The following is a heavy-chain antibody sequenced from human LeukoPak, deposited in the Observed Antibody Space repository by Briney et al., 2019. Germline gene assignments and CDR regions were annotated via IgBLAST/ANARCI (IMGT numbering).Heavy chain of an antibody. Sequence: SETLSLTCTVSGGSISSSSYYWGWVRQPPGKGLEWIGSIYYSGSTYYNPSLKSRVTISVDTSKNQFSLRLTSVTAADTAVYYCARRTIVVVPAANNWFDPWGQGTLVTVSS. J-gene: IGHJ5*02. D-gene: IGHD2-2*01. V-gene: IGHV4-39*01. CDR2: IYYSGST. CDR1: GGSISSSSYY. CDR3: ARRTIVVVPAANNWFDP.